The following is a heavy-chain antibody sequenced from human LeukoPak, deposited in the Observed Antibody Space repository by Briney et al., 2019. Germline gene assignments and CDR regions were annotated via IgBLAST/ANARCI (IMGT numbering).Heavy chain of an antibody. CDR3: ARLMETTMVTEFDY. D-gene: IGHD5-18*01. Sequence: GESLKISCKGSGYSFTRNWIGWVRQMPGKGLEWMGIIYPGDSNTRYSPSFQGQVTISADKSITTAYLQWSSLKASDTAIYYRARLMETTMVTEFDYWGQGTLVTVSS. V-gene: IGHV5-51*01. J-gene: IGHJ4*02. CDR1: GYSFTRNW. CDR2: IYPGDSNT.